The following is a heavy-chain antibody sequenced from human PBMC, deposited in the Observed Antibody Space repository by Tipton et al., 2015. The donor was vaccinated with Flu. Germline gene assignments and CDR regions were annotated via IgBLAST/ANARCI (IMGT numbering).Heavy chain of an antibody. D-gene: IGHD1-1*01. V-gene: IGHV3-48*01. CDR1: GFAFSSYN. CDR3: ARDRIGWNDFANYMDV. CDR2: ISSNSNNM. J-gene: IGHJ6*03. Sequence: SLRLSCAASGFAFSSYNMNWVRQAPGKGPEWISYISSNSNNMYYADSVKGRFTISRDNAKNSLFLQMTGLRAEDSAVYHCARDRIGWNDFANYMDVWGKGTAVTVSS.